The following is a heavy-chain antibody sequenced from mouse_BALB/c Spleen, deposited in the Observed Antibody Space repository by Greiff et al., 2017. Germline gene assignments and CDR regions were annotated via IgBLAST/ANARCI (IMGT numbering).Heavy chain of an antibody. D-gene: IGHD1-1*01. V-gene: IGHV3-2*02. CDR1: GYSITSDYA. J-gene: IGHJ1*01. CDR2: ISYSGST. Sequence: EVKLQESGPGLVKPSQSLSLTCTVTGYSITSDYAWNWIRQFPGNKLEWMGYISYSGSTSYNPSLKSRISITRDTSKNQFFLQLNSVTTEDTATYYCARSLYYYGSSYVWYFDVWGAGTTVTVSS. CDR3: ARSLYYYGSSYVWYFDV.